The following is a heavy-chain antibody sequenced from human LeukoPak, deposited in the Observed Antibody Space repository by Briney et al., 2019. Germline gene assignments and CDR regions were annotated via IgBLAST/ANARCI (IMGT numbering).Heavy chain of an antibody. V-gene: IGHV4-59*12. CDR3: ARDCYYGSGSYCY. CDR1: GGSISTFY. J-gene: IGHJ4*02. Sequence: SETLSLTCTVSGGSISTFYWSWIRQPPGEGLEWIGYIYYTGSTDYNPSLKSRVTISIDTSTKQISLRLNSVSAADTAVYYCARDCYYGSGSYCYWGQGTLVTVSS. CDR2: IYYTGST. D-gene: IGHD3-10*01.